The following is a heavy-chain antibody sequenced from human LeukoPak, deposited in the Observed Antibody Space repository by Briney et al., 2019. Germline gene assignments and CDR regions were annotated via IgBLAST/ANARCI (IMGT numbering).Heavy chain of an antibody. D-gene: IGHD2-2*01. CDR2: IIPIFVTA. CDR1: GGTFSSYA. J-gene: IGHJ6*03. V-gene: IGHV1-69*05. CDR3: ARAKGDIVVVPAAVDTTYYYYYYMDV. Sequence: ASVKVSCKASGGTFSSYAISWVRQAPGQGLEWMGGIIPIFVTANYAQKFQGRVTITTDESTSTAYMELSSLRSEDTAVYYCARAKGDIVVVPAAVDTTYYYYYYMDVWGKGTTVTVSS.